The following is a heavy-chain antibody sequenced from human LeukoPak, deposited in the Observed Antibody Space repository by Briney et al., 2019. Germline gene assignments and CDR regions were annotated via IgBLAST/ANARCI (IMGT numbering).Heavy chain of an antibody. CDR2: IYYSGSI. CDR1: GGSINSSNYY. CDR3: ARLYCSITSCYKGHLPSVYFDY. D-gene: IGHD2-2*02. Sequence: SETLSLTCTVSGGSINSSNYYWGWIRQPPGKGLEWIGTIYYSGSIYYNPSLKSRVTMSVDTSENQFSLKLSSVTAADTAVYYCARLYCSITSCYKGHLPSVYFDYWGQGTLVTVSS. V-gene: IGHV4-39*07. J-gene: IGHJ4*02.